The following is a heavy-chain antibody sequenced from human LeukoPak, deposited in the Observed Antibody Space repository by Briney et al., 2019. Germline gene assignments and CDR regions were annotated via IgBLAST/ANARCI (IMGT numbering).Heavy chain of an antibody. Sequence: ASVKVSCEASGYTFTGYYMHWVRQAPGPGLEWMGRINPNSGGTNYAQKFQGRVTMTKDTSISTTCMELSRLRSDATVLYCCASCAPLIAETSKTPRFNSWRQGTRDTGSS. V-gene: IGHV1-2*05. CDR1: GYTFTGYY. D-gene: IGHD1-20*01. CDR2: INPNSGGT. CDR3: ASCAPLIAETSKTPRFNS. J-gene: IGHJ1*01.